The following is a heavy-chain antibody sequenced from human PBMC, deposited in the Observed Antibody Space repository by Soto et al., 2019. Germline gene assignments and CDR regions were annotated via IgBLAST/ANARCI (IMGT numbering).Heavy chain of an antibody. CDR1: GFTFSSYG. V-gene: IGHV3-33*08. CDR3: ARDRGIVLMVYAHYGMDV. CDR2: IWYDGSNK. D-gene: IGHD2-8*01. Sequence: GGSLRLSCAASGFTFSSYGMHWVRQAPGKGLEWVAVIWYDGSNKYYADSVKGRFTISRDNSKNTLYLQMNSLRAEDTAVYYCARDRGIVLMVYAHYGMDVWGQGTTVTVSS. J-gene: IGHJ6*02.